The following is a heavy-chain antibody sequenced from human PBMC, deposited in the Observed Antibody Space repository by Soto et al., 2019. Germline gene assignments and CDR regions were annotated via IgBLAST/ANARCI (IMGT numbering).Heavy chain of an antibody. D-gene: IGHD3-10*01. CDR1: VYTFNSSD. Sequence: QVQMVQSGAEVKKPGASVKVSGKASVYTFNSSDINWVLQATGQWLERRGWMNPNSGNTGYAQKFQGRVTITRNTSISTAYMELSSLRSEDTAVYYWARDRAELWFVELLNGMDVWGQGTTVTVSS. V-gene: IGHV1-8*01. CDR2: MNPNSGNT. J-gene: IGHJ6*02. CDR3: ARDRAELWFVELLNGMDV.